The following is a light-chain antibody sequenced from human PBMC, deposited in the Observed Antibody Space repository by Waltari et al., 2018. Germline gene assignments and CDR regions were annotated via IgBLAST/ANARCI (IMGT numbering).Light chain of an antibody. CDR3: FSYAGSYTLGV. V-gene: IGLV2-11*01. J-gene: IGLJ1*01. Sequence: QSALPLPRSVSGSPGHSVTMPGTGTTPDIAGYRNVSWYQQHPGKAPTLSFYDVYKRPSGVPDRFSGSKSGTTASLTISGLQADDEANYYCFSYAGSYTLGVFGVGTKVAVL. CDR2: DVY. CDR1: TPDIAGYRN.